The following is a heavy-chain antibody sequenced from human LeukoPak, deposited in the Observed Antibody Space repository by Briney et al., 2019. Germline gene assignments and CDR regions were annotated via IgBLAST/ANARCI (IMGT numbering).Heavy chain of an antibody. D-gene: IGHD3-10*01. V-gene: IGHV1-3*01. J-gene: IGHJ4*02. Sequence: ASVKVSCKASGYTFTSYAMHWVRQAPGQRLEWMGWINAGNGNTKYSQKFQGRVTITRDTSASTAYMELSSLRSEDTAVYYCARARIWFGESSRRPLDYWGQGTLVTVSS. CDR2: INAGNGNT. CDR3: ARARIWFGESSRRPLDY. CDR1: GYTFTSYA.